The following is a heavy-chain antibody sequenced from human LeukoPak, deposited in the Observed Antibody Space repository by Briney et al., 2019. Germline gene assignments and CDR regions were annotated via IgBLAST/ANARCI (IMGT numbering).Heavy chain of an antibody. CDR3: ARDRSVATVDY. CDR2: ISSSSSYI. V-gene: IGHV3-21*01. CDR1: GFAFSSYA. J-gene: IGHJ4*02. Sequence: GGSLRLSCAASGFAFSSYAMNWVRQAPGKGLEWVSSISSSSSYIYYADSVKGRFTISRDNAKNSLYLQMNSLRAEDTAVYYCARDRSVATVDYWGQGTLVTVSS.